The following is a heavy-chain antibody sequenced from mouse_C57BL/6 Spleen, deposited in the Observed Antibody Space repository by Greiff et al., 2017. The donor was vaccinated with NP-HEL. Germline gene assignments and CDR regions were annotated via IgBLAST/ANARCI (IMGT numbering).Heavy chain of an antibody. CDR2: INPNNGGT. CDR3: ARSRLGYYFDY. V-gene: IGHV1-26*01. D-gene: IGHD3-2*02. CDR1: GYTFTDYY. Sequence: EVQLQQSGPELVKPGASVKISCKASGYTFTDYYMNWVKQSHGKSLEWIGDINPNNGGTSYNQKFKGKATLTVGKSSSTAYMELRSLTSEDSAVYYCARSRLGYYFDYWGQGTTLTVSS. J-gene: IGHJ2*01.